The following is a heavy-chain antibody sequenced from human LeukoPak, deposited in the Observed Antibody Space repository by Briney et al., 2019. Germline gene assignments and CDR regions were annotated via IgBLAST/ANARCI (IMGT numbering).Heavy chain of an antibody. CDR3: ALYSSSSYYMDV. CDR1: GYTFTGYY. Sequence: ASVKDSCKASGYTFTGYYMHWVRQAPGQGLEWMGWINPNSGGTNYAQKFQGRVTMTRDTSISTAYMELSRLRSDDTAVYYCALYSSSSYYMDVWGKGTTVTVSS. CDR2: INPNSGGT. V-gene: IGHV1-2*02. D-gene: IGHD6-19*01. J-gene: IGHJ6*03.